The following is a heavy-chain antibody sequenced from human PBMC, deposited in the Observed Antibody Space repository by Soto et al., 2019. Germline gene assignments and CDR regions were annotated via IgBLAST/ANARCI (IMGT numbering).Heavy chain of an antibody. Sequence: ASVKVSCKASGYTFTSYDINWVRQATGQGLEWMGWMNPNSGNTGYAQKLKGRVTMTRNTSISTANMKLSSLRSEDTAVYYCARISYLRFLEWREAYYYYYMDVWGKGTTVTVSS. CDR3: ARISYLRFLEWREAYYYYYMDV. CDR1: GYTFTSYD. CDR2: MNPNSGNT. J-gene: IGHJ6*03. D-gene: IGHD3-3*01. V-gene: IGHV1-8*01.